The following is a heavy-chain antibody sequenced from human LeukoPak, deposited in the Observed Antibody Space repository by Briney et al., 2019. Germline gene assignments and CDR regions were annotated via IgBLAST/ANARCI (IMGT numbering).Heavy chain of an antibody. V-gene: IGHV1-24*01. CDR3: ARGYGDYFAWYFDL. CDR2: FDPEDGET. J-gene: IGHJ2*01. CDR1: GYTLTELS. D-gene: IGHD4-17*01. Sequence: APVKVSCKVSGYTLTELSMHWVRPAPGKGLEWMGGFDPEDGETIYAQKFQGRVTMTEDTSTDTAYMELSSLRSEDTAVYYCARGYGDYFAWYFDLWGRGTLVTVSS.